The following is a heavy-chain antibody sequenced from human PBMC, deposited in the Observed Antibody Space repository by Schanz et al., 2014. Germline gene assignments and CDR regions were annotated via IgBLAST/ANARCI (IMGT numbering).Heavy chain of an antibody. D-gene: IGHD1-1*01. CDR1: GFSFSDYY. V-gene: IGHV3-11*06. CDR3: ARGRVLES. J-gene: IGHJ5*02. CDR2: INTGSNYI. Sequence: VQLVESGGGLVKPGGSLRLSCVASGFSFSDYYMSWIRQAPGKGLEWISFINTGSNYINYADSVKGRFTISRDNAKNSLFLQMNSLRPEDTAVYYCARGRVLESWGQGTLVTVSS.